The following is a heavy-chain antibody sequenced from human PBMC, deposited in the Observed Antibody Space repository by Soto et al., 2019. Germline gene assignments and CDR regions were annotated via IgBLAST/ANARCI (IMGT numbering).Heavy chain of an antibody. CDR2: IAYDGTNK. CDR3: AKDIDFWSTYGRSHYSYGMDV. CDR1: GFSFRGYG. Sequence: GGSLRLSCAASGFSFRGYGMHWVRQAPGKGLEWVAVIAYDGTNKYYADSVKGRFTISRDNSKNTLYLQMNSLRVDDTAVYFCAKDIDFWSTYGRSHYSYGMDVWGQGATVTVSS. J-gene: IGHJ6*02. V-gene: IGHV3-30*18. D-gene: IGHD3-3*01.